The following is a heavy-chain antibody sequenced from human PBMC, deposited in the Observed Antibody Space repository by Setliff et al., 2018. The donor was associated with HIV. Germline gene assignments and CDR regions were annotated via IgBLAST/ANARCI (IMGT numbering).Heavy chain of an antibody. Sequence: SETLSLTCAVSGGSISSYYWSWIRQPPGKGLEWIGYIYYSGSTNYNPSLKSRVTISVDTSKNQFSLKLSSVTAADTAVYYCARDLLGYCSSTSCHSHYMDVWGKGTTVTVSS. J-gene: IGHJ6*03. V-gene: IGHV4-59*01. D-gene: IGHD2-2*01. CDR2: IYYSGST. CDR3: ARDLLGYCSSTSCHSHYMDV. CDR1: GGSISSYY.